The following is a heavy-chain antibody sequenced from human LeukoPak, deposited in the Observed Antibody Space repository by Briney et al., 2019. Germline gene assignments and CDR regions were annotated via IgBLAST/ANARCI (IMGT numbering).Heavy chain of an antibody. D-gene: IGHD2-15*01. CDR3: ARDYGDCSGGSCLFDY. CDR1: GFTFSSYW. V-gene: IGHV3-74*01. CDR2: INSDGSST. Sequence: PGRSLRLSCAASGFTFSSYWMHWVLQAPGKGLLWVSRINSDGSSTSYADSVKGRFTISRDNAKNTLYLQMNSLRAEDTAVYYCARDYGDCSGGSCLFDYWGQGTLVTVSS. J-gene: IGHJ4*02.